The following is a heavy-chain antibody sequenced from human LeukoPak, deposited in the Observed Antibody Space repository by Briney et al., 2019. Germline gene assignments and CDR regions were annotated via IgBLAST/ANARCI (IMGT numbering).Heavy chain of an antibody. CDR2: ISAYNGHT. CDR1: GYTFTSYG. V-gene: IGHV1-18*01. Sequence: ASVKVSCKASGYTFTSYGISWVRQAPGQGLEWMGWISAYNGHTNYPQKLQGRVTMTTDTSTSTAYMELRSLRSDDTAVYYCARVNYDFWSGYYVYWGQGTLVTVSS. J-gene: IGHJ4*02. CDR3: ARVNYDFWSGYYVY. D-gene: IGHD3-3*01.